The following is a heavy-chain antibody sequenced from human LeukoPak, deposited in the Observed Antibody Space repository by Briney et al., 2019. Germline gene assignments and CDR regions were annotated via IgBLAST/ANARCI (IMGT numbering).Heavy chain of an antibody. J-gene: IGHJ4*02. Sequence: GGSLRLSCAVSGFTFSSYGMHWVRQAPGKGLEWVAVIWYDGSNKYYADSVKGRFTISRDNSKNTLYLQMNSLRAEDTAVYYCARWGGYSSGWYGLHYWGQGTLVTVSS. CDR2: IWYDGSNK. D-gene: IGHD6-19*01. V-gene: IGHV3-33*08. CDR3: ARWGGYSSGWYGLHY. CDR1: GFTFSSYG.